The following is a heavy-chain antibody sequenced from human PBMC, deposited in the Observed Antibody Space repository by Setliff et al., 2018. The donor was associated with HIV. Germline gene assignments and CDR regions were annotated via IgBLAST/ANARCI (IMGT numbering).Heavy chain of an antibody. CDR2: IFPGDSET. V-gene: IGHV5-51*01. Sequence: PGESLKISCKDSGYSFPNDWIGWVRQMPGKGLEWVATIFPGDSETRYSPSFEGQVTISADRSINTVYLQWSSLRASDTAIYYCTRRRRAPGTESLEAYWGQGTLVTVSS. CDR3: TRRRRAPGTESLEAY. D-gene: IGHD1-26*01. J-gene: IGHJ4*02. CDR1: GYSFPNDW.